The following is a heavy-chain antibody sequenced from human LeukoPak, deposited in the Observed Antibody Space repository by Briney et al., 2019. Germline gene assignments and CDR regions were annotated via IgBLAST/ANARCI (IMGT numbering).Heavy chain of an antibody. CDR2: IYSSGST. D-gene: IGHD6-13*01. Sequence: SETLSLTCTVSGASISGSGYYWGWIRQPPGTGLEWIGSIYSSGSTYYNASLQSRVTISIETSKNQISLRLNSVTAADTAVYYCARDVFTYSSSWYMDVWGKGTTVTVSS. CDR3: ARDVFTYSSSWYMDV. J-gene: IGHJ6*04. CDR1: GASISGSGYY. V-gene: IGHV4-39*02.